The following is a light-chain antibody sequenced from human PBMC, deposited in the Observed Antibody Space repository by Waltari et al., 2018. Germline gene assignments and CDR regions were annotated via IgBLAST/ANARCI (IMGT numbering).Light chain of an antibody. CDR2: YDN. CDR3: QVWDRGGF. CDR1: DIGGKS. V-gene: IGLV3-21*04. Sequence: SYVLTQTPSLSVAPGETVRISCGGLDIGGKSVHWYQQKAGQAPELVISYDNDRPSGIPERFSGSNSGNTAILTISRVEAGDEADYYCQVWDRGGFFGGGTKVTVL. J-gene: IGLJ2*01.